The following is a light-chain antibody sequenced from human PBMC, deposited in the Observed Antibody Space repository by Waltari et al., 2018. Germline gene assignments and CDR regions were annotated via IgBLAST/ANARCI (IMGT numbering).Light chain of an antibody. V-gene: IGKV1-9*01. J-gene: IGKJ3*01. CDR3: QQLKI. CDR1: QGISSY. Sequence: DIQLTQSTSFLSASVGDSVTITCRASQGISSYLAGYQQKPGKAPKLLIYAASTLQSGVPSRFSGSGSGTEFTLTISSLQPEDFATYYCQQLKIFGPGSKVDIE. CDR2: AAS.